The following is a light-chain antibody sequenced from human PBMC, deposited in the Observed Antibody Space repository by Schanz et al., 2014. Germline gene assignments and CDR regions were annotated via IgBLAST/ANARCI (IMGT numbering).Light chain of an antibody. CDR1: SSNVGNDY. Sequence: QSVLTQPPSVSAAPGQKVSISCSGSSSNVGNDYVSWYQHLPGTAPKLLIYENDKRPSGIPDRFSGSKSGTTATLGITGLQTGDEAHYYCGTWDSSLSVWVFGGGTKLTVL. CDR2: END. CDR3: GTWDSSLSVWV. J-gene: IGLJ3*02. V-gene: IGLV1-51*01.